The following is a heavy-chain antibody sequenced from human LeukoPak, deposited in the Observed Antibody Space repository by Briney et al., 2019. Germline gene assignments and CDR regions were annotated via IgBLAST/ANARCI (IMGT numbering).Heavy chain of an antibody. J-gene: IGHJ5*02. D-gene: IGHD3-10*01. V-gene: IGHV3-48*01. CDR1: GFTFSSYS. CDR2: ISSSSSTI. Sequence: PGKSLRLSCAASGFTFSSYSMNWVRQAPGKGLEWVSYISSSSSTIYYADSVKGRFTISRDNAKNSLYLQMNSLRAEDTAVYYCARKFGWTGNWFDPWGQGTLVTVSS. CDR3: ARKFGWTGNWFDP.